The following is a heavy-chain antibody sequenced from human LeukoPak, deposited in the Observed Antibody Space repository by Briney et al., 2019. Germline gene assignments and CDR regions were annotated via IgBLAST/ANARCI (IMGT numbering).Heavy chain of an antibody. Sequence: SVKVSCKSSGYSFGSYDINWVRQAPGQGLEWMGSIFPVSGPTTHAQKFQGRVTITADESTSTVYMEMRSLRSDDTAVFFCATGSHGGVDYWGLGNMVTVSS. CDR1: GYSFGSYD. CDR3: ATGSHGGVDY. CDR2: IFPVSGPT. V-gene: IGHV1-69*13. D-gene: IGHD3-10*01. J-gene: IGHJ4*02.